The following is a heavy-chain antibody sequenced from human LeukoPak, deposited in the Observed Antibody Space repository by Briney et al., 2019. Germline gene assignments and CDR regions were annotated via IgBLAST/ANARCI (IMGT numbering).Heavy chain of an antibody. D-gene: IGHD5-18*01. J-gene: IGHJ4*02. CDR3: AKDLRGYSYGHDY. V-gene: IGHV3-23*01. Sequence: PGGSLRLSCAASGFTFSGYAMSWVRQAPGKGLEWVSAISGSGGSTYYADSVKGRFTISRDNSKNTLYLQMNSLRAEDTAVYYCAKDLRGYSYGHDYWGQGTLVTVSS. CDR2: ISGSGGST. CDR1: GFTFSGYA.